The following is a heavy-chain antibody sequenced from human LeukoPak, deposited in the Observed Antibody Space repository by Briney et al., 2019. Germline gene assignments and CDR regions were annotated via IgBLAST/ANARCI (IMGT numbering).Heavy chain of an antibody. CDR3: ASDTSGPATGIVGAFDY. V-gene: IGHV3-7*01. CDR2: IKQDGSEK. CDR1: KFSFSSYW. J-gene: IGHJ4*02. D-gene: IGHD1-26*01. Sequence: GGSLRFSCAASKFSFSSYWMSWVRQAPGKGRGWVANIKQDGSEKYDVDSVRRRFTISRDNAKRSLYLQMNSLRAEDKAVYYCASDTSGPATGIVGAFDYWGQGTLVTVSS.